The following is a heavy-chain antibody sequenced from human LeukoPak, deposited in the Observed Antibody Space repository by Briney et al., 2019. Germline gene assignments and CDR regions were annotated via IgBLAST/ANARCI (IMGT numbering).Heavy chain of an antibody. Sequence: GGSLRLSCAASGFTFSSYEMNRVRQAPGKGLEWVSYISSSGSTIYYAGSVKGRFTISRDNAKNSLYLQMNSLRAEDTAVYYCARGDLLWFGELLYFDYWGQGTLVTVSS. CDR1: GFTFSSYE. CDR3: ARGDLLWFGELLYFDY. V-gene: IGHV3-48*03. J-gene: IGHJ4*02. D-gene: IGHD3-10*01. CDR2: ISSSGSTI.